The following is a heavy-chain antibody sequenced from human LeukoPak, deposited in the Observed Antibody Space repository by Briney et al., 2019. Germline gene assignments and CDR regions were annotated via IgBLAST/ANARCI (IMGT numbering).Heavy chain of an antibody. CDR2: ISSSSSYI. CDR1: GFTFSSYS. V-gene: IGHV3-21*01. Sequence: GGSLRLSCAASGFTFSSYSMNWVRQAPGKGLEWVSSISSSSSYIYYADSVKGRFTISRDNAKNSPYLQMNSLRAEDTAVYYCARDCVGYYYDSSGYWTWGQGTLVTVSS. J-gene: IGHJ5*02. CDR3: ARDCVGYYYDSSGYWT. D-gene: IGHD3-22*01.